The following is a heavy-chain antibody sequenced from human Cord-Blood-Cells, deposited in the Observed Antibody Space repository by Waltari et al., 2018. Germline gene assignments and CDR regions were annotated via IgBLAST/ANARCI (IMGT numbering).Heavy chain of an antibody. CDR1: GGSFSGYY. V-gene: IGHV4-34*01. CDR2: INHRGST. D-gene: IGHD1-20*01. Sequence: QVQLQQWGAGLLKPSETLSLTCAVYGGSFSGYYWSWIRQPPGKGLEWIGEINHRGSTNYNPSLKSRVTISVDTSKNQFSLKLSSVTAADTAVYYCARVSPKLTGAFDIWGQGTMVTVSS. J-gene: IGHJ3*02. CDR3: ARVSPKLTGAFDI.